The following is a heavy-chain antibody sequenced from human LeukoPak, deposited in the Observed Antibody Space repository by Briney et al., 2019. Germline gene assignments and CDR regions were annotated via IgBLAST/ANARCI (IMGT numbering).Heavy chain of an antibody. V-gene: IGHV3-23*01. Sequence: GGSLRLSCAASGSTFSNYAMSWVRQAPGKGLEWVSGISGSGGSTYYAESVKGRFTISRDNSKNTLFLQMNSLRAEDTAVYYCAKDDSGIRFDYWGQGTLVTVSS. D-gene: IGHD5-12*01. CDR1: GSTFSNYA. CDR2: ISGSGGST. CDR3: AKDDSGIRFDY. J-gene: IGHJ4*02.